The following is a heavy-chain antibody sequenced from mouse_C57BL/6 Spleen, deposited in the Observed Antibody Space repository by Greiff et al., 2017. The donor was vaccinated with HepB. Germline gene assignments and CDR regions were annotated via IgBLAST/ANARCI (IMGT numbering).Heavy chain of an antibody. V-gene: IGHV8-12*01. CDR1: GFSLSTSGMG. CDR3: ARTVYYSFYAMDY. J-gene: IGHJ4*01. CDR2: IYWDDDK. D-gene: IGHD1-1*01. Sequence: QVQLQESGPGILQSSQTLSLTCSFSGFSLSTSGMGVSWIRQPSGKGLEWLAHIYWDDDKRYNPSLKSRLTISKDTSRNQVFLKITSVDTADTATYYCARTVYYSFYAMDYWGQGTSVTVSS.